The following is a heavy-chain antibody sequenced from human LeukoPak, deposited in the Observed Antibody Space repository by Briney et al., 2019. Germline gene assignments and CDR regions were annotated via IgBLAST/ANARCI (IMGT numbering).Heavy chain of an antibody. V-gene: IGHV1-24*01. D-gene: IGHD1-7*01. Sequence: ASVKVSCKVSGYTLTELSMHWVRQAPGKGLEWMGGFDPEDGETIYAQKFQGRVTMTRDTSTSTVYMELSSLRSEDTAVYYCARKGNFSDAFDIWGQGTMVTVSS. CDR2: FDPEDGET. CDR3: ARKGNFSDAFDI. CDR1: GYTLTELS. J-gene: IGHJ3*02.